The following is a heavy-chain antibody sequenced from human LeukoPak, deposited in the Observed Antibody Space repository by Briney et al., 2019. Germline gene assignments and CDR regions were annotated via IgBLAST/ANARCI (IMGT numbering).Heavy chain of an antibody. CDR3: ARALVVGDATRKYYYYMDV. Sequence: PSETLSLTCSVSGGSISSSYWSWIRQPAGKRLEWIGYIFYSGSTSFSPSLKSRVTMSVDTSKNQFSLKLSSVTAADTAVYYCARALVVGDATRKYYYYMDVWGKGTTVTVSS. CDR2: IFYSGST. CDR1: GGSISSSY. J-gene: IGHJ6*03. D-gene: IGHD2-2*01. V-gene: IGHV4-59*01.